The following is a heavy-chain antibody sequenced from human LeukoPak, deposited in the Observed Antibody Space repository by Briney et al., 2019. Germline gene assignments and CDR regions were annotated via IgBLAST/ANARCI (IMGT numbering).Heavy chain of an antibody. D-gene: IGHD2-2*01. J-gene: IGHJ4*02. V-gene: IGHV1-18*01. CDR2: ISAYNGNT. CDR3: ARTCSGTNCYVVY. CDR1: GYTFTNYG. Sequence: ASVKVSCKASGYTFTNYGITWVRQAPGQGLEWMGWISAYNGNTNYAQKLQDRVTMTTDTSTSKAYMELRSLRSDDTAVYYCARTCSGTNCYVVYWGQGTLVTVSS.